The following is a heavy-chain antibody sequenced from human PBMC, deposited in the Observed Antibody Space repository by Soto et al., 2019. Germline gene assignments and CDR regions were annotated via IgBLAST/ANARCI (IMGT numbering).Heavy chain of an antibody. CDR3: AREGYYSGSGSFSPPRYYGMDV. J-gene: IGHJ6*02. D-gene: IGHD3-10*01. V-gene: IGHV1-18*01. CDR1: GYTFISYG. Sequence: QIQLVQSGAEVKKPGASVKVSCKASGYTFISYGISWVRQAPGQGLEWMGWISPYNDNTKYAQTLQGRVTLTTDTSTRTAYMELGTLRSDDTAVYSCAREGYYSGSGSFSPPRYYGMDVWGQGTTVTVSS. CDR2: ISPYNDNT.